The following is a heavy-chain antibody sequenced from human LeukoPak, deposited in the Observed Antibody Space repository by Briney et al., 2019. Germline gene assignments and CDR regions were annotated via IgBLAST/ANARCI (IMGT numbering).Heavy chain of an antibody. CDR3: ARRAADDAFDI. CDR2: IYYSGST. V-gene: IGHV4-59*08. J-gene: IGHJ3*02. CDR1: GGFINSYY. Sequence: SETLSLTCTVSGGFINSYYWSWIRQPPGKGLEWIGYIYYSGSTNYNPSLTSRVTISVDRNKKQFSLKLSSVTAADTAMYYCARRAADDAFDIWGQGTMVTVSS.